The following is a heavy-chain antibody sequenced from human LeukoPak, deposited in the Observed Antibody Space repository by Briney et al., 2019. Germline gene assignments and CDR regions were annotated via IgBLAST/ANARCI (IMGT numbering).Heavy chain of an antibody. Sequence: PSQTLSLTCTVSGGSISSGSYYWSWIRQPAGKGLEWIGRIYTSGSTDYNPSLKSRVTISVDTSKNQFSLKLSSVTAADTAVYYCASGLSPKGAFDIWGQGTMVTVSS. J-gene: IGHJ3*02. CDR2: IYTSGST. CDR1: GGSISSGSYY. V-gene: IGHV4-61*02. CDR3: ASGLSPKGAFDI. D-gene: IGHD2/OR15-2a*01.